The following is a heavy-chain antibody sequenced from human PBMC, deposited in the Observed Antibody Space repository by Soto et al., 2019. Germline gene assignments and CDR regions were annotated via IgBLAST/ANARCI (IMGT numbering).Heavy chain of an antibody. CDR1: GYTFTSYG. J-gene: IGHJ5*02. D-gene: IGHD4-4*01. CDR2: ISAYNGNT. V-gene: IGHV1-18*01. CDR3: ARQDYSNYGLTTNWFDP. Sequence: ASVKVSCKASGYTFTSYGISWVRQAPGQGLEWMGWISAYNGNTNYAQKLQGRVTMTTDTSTSTAYMELRSLRSDDTAVYYCARQDYSNYGLTTNWFDPWVQGTLVTVSS.